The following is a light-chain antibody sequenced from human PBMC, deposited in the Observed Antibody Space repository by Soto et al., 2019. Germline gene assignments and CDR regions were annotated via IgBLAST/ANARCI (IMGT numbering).Light chain of an antibody. CDR2: AVS. V-gene: IGLV2-14*01. J-gene: IGLJ1*01. CDR3: SSYTSSITPYV. Sequence: QSALAQPASVSGSPGQSITISCTGTSSDVGGYNYVSWYQQHPGKAPKLMIYAVSNRPSGVSNRFSGSKSGNTATLTISGLQAEDEADYYCSSYTSSITPYVFGTGTKVTVL. CDR1: SSDVGGYNY.